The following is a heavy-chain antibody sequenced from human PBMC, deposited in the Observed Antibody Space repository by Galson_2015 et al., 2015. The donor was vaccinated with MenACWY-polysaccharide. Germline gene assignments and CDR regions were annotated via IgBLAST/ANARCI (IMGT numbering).Heavy chain of an antibody. D-gene: IGHD2-15*01. CDR2: IYSGGST. V-gene: IGHV3-53*01. J-gene: IGHJ6*03. CDR1: GFTVSSNY. Sequence: SLRLSCAASGFTVSSNYMSWVRQAPGKGLEWVSVIYSGGSTYYADSVKGRFTISRDNSKNTLYLQMNSLRAEDTAVYYCARDMASGGYYYYMDVWGKGTTVTVSS. CDR3: ARDMASGGYYYYMDV.